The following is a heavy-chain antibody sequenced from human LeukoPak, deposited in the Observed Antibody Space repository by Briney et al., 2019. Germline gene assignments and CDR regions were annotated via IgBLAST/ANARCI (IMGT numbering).Heavy chain of an antibody. Sequence: GGSLRLSCAASGFTFSSYSMNWVRQAPGKGLEWVSAISGSGGSTYYADSVKGRFTISRDNSKNTLYLQMNSLRAEDTAVYYCAKEDRNYDILTGYYLAGMDVWGQGTTVTVSS. CDR3: AKEDRNYDILTGYYLAGMDV. D-gene: IGHD3-9*01. CDR2: ISGSGGST. V-gene: IGHV3-23*01. CDR1: GFTFSSYS. J-gene: IGHJ6*02.